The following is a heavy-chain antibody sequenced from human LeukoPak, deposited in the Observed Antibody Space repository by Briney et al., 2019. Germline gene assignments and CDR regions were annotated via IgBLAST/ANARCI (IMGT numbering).Heavy chain of an antibody. D-gene: IGHD4-17*01. CDR3: ATIYGDFSDFDS. Sequence: SETLSLTCAVHGGSFSDSYWNWIRQPPGKGLEWVGVVTNEGRINYDPSLRGRVTISVGTSRNQISLGLTSVTAADTAVYYCATIYGDFSDFDSWAQGILVTVSS. J-gene: IGHJ4*02. V-gene: IGHV4-34*01. CDR2: VTNEGRI. CDR1: GGSFSDSY.